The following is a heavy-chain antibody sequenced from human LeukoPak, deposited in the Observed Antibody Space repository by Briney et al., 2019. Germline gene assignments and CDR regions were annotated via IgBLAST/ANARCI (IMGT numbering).Heavy chain of an antibody. CDR2: VSGSGDTT. D-gene: IGHD6-19*01. CDR3: AKAVGSSGWQGFDY. Sequence: GGSLRLACAAYGFTFSSNAMSWVRQAPGTGPEWVSAVSGSGDTTYYADSVKGRFTISRDNSKNTLYLQMNSLRAEDTAVYYCAKAVGSSGWQGFDYWGQGTLVTVSS. CDR1: GFTFSSNA. J-gene: IGHJ4*02. V-gene: IGHV3-23*01.